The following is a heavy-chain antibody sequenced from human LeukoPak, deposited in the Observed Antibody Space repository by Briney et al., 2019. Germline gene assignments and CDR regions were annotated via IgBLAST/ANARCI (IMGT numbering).Heavy chain of an antibody. J-gene: IGHJ4*02. CDR2: ISDSGSA. Sequence: SETLSLTCTVSGASISSYYWSWIRQPPGKGLQWIGYISDSGSATYNPSLRSRVTISPETSKNQFSLKLSSVTAADTAVYYCAGSGLGAATGVNWGQGTLVSVPS. D-gene: IGHD6-13*01. CDR1: GASISSYY. V-gene: IGHV4-59*01. CDR3: AGSGLGAATGVN.